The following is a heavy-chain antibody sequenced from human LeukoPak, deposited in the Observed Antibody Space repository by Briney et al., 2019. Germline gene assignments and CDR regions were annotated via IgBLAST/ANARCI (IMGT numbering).Heavy chain of an antibody. D-gene: IGHD5-12*01. CDR3: AKVVSGYHFDY. CDR1: GFTFSTYA. J-gene: IGHJ4*02. Sequence: GGSLRLSCAASGFTFSTYAMHWVRQAPGKGLEWVAMIWYNGKNKHYADSVKGRFTISRDNSKNTLDLQMNSLRADDTAVYYCAKVVSGYHFDYWGQGTLVTVSS. CDR2: IWYNGKNK. V-gene: IGHV3-33*06.